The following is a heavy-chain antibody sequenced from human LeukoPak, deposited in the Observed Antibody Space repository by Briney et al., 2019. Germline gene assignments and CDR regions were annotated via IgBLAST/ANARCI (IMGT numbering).Heavy chain of an antibody. CDR2: INHSGST. Sequence: SETLSLTCAVYGGSFSGYYWSWIRQPPGEGLEWIGEINHSGSTNYNPSLKSRVTISVDTSKNQFSLKLSSVTAADTAVYYCARGPMGAMVTDYWGQGTLVTVSS. J-gene: IGHJ4*02. D-gene: IGHD5-18*01. CDR3: ARGPMGAMVTDY. V-gene: IGHV4-34*01. CDR1: GGSFSGYY.